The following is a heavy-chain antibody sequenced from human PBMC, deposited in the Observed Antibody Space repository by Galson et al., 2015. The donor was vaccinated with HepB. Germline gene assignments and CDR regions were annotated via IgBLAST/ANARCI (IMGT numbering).Heavy chain of an antibody. D-gene: IGHD3-22*01. Sequence: SLRLSCAASGFTFSSYAMHWVRQAPGKGLEWVAVISYDGSNKYYADSVKGRFTISRDNSKNTLYLQMNSLRAEDTAVYYCARDREGDSTLRFDYWGQGTLVTVSS. J-gene: IGHJ4*02. CDR2: ISYDGSNK. V-gene: IGHV3-30-3*01. CDR1: GFTFSSYA. CDR3: ARDREGDSTLRFDY.